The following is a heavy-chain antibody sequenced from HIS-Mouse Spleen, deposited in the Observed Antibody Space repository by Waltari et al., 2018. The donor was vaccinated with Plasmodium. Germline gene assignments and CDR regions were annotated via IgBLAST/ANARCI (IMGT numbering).Heavy chain of an antibody. CDR1: GRSCSGYY. J-gene: IGHJ4*02. Sequence: QLQLQQWVAGLLKPSETLSLTCAVDGRSCSGYYWSRIGQPPGKGLEWIGEINHSGSTNYNPSLKSRVTISVDTSKNQFSLKLSSVTAADTAVYYCARGPGYSSGWYYFDYWGQGTLVTVSS. CDR2: INHSGST. CDR3: ARGPGYSSGWYYFDY. D-gene: IGHD6-19*01. V-gene: IGHV4-34*01.